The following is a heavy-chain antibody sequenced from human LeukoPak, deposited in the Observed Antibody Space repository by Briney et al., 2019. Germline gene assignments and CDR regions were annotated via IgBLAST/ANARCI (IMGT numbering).Heavy chain of an antibody. V-gene: IGHV1-18*01. Sequence: ASVKVSCKASGYTFTSYGISWVRQAPGQGLEWMGWISAYNGNTNYAQKLQGRVTMTTDTSTSTAYMELRSLRSDDTAVYYCARASIAPVSREEANIDYYYYYYMDVWGKGTTVTISS. J-gene: IGHJ6*03. CDR3: ARASIAPVSREEANIDYYYYYYMDV. CDR1: GYTFTSYG. CDR2: ISAYNGNT. D-gene: IGHD6-6*01.